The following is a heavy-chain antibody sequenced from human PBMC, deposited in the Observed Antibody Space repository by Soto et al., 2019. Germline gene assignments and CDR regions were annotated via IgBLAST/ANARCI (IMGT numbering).Heavy chain of an antibody. Sequence: GGSLRLSCAASGITFSSCAMHWVRQAPGKGLEWVALISYDGSNKYYADSVKGRFTISRDNSKNTLYLQMNSLRAEDTAVYYCARDKRDLRFLEWSYYFGYWGQGTLVTVSS. CDR1: GITFSSCA. D-gene: IGHD3-3*01. CDR2: ISYDGSNK. J-gene: IGHJ4*02. V-gene: IGHV3-30-3*01. CDR3: ARDKRDLRFLEWSYYFGY.